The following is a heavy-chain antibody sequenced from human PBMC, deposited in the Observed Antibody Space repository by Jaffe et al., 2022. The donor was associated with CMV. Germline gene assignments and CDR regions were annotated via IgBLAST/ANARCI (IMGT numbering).Heavy chain of an antibody. Sequence: QVQLVQSGAEVKKPGSSVKVSCKASGGTFSSYAISWVRQAPGQGLEWMGRIIPILGIANYAQKFQGRVTITADKSTSTAYMELSSLRSEDTAVYYCARDSGLYSGSWEGYYFDYWGQGTLVTVSS. J-gene: IGHJ4*02. CDR1: GGTFSSYA. CDR2: IIPILGIA. D-gene: IGHD1-26*01. V-gene: IGHV1-69*09. CDR3: ARDSGLYSGSWEGYYFDY.